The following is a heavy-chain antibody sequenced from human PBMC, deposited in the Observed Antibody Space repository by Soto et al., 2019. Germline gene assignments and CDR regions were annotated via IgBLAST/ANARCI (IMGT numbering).Heavy chain of an antibody. Sequence: EVQVVESGGGLVKPGGSLRLSCVASGFNFTNYGMNWVRQAPGKGLEWVSSISSSRSYISYADSVKGRFTISRDNATNSVYLQMNSLRAEDTAVYYCARSDCTSTSCYVVWFDPWGQGTLVTVSS. V-gene: IGHV3-21*01. J-gene: IGHJ5*02. CDR2: ISSSRSYI. CDR3: ARSDCTSTSCYVVWFDP. D-gene: IGHD2-2*01. CDR1: GFNFTNYG.